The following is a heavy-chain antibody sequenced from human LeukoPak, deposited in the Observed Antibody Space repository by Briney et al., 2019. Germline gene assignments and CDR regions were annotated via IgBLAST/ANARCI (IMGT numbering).Heavy chain of an antibody. CDR1: GGSISSGDYY. Sequence: PSETLSLTCTVSGGSISSGDYYWSWIRQPPGKGLEWIGYIYYSGSTYYNPSLKSRVTISVDTSKNQFSLKLSSVTAADTAVYYCARVPFVAAAVDYWGQGTLVTVSS. CDR2: IYYSGST. D-gene: IGHD6-13*01. J-gene: IGHJ4*02. V-gene: IGHV4-30-4*01. CDR3: ARVPFVAAAVDY.